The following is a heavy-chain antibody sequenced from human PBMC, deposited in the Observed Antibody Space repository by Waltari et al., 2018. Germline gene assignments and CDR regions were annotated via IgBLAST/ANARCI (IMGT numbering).Heavy chain of an antibody. CDR2: IYYSGST. CDR1: GGSISSYY. D-gene: IGHD3-10*01. V-gene: IGHV4-59*01. J-gene: IGHJ3*02. Sequence: QVQLQESGPGLVKPSETLSLTCTVSGGSISSYYWSWIRQPPGKGLEWIGYIYYSGSTNYNPSLKSRVTISVDTSKNQFSLKLSSVTAADTAVYYCARAPPEWFGELLWGRDDAFDIWGQGIMVTVSS. CDR3: ARAPPEWFGELLWGRDDAFDI.